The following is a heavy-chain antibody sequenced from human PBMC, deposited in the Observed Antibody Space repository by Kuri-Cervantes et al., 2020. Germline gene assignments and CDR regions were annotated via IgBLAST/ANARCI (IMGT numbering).Heavy chain of an antibody. Sequence: ASVKVSCKTSGYTFTTYYIHWVRQAPGRGLEWMGIINPSGDTTTYAQKFQGRVTMTRDTSISTAYMELSRLRSDDTAVYHCAGAVAGRLGYYYYGMDVWGQGTTVTVSS. D-gene: IGHD6-19*01. CDR1: GYTFTTYY. CDR2: INPSGDTT. CDR3: AGAVAGRLGYYYYGMDV. J-gene: IGHJ6*02. V-gene: IGHV1-46*01.